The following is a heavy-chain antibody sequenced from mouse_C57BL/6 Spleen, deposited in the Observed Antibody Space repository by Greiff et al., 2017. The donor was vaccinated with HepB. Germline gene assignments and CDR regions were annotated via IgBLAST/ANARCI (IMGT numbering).Heavy chain of an antibody. J-gene: IGHJ3*01. V-gene: IGHV14-2*01. CDR1: GFNIKDYY. D-gene: IGHD1-1*01. Sequence: VHVKQSGAELVKPGASVKLSCTASGFNIKDYYMHWVKQRTEQGLEWIGRIDPEDGETKYAPKFQGKATITADTSSNTAYLQLSSLTSEDTAVYYCASYYGSSTWFAYWGQGTLVTVSA. CDR3: ASYYGSSTWFAY. CDR2: IDPEDGET.